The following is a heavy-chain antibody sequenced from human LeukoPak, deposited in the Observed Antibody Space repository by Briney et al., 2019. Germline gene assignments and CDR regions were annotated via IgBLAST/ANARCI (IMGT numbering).Heavy chain of an antibody. J-gene: IGHJ6*03. CDR3: ARGKYSSSFVNYYYYMGV. CDR2: IIPIFGTA. V-gene: IGHV1-69*05. Sequence: SVKVSCKASGYTFTGYYMHWVRQAPGQGLEWMGRIIPIFGTANYAQKFQGRVTITTDESTSTAYMELSSLRSEDTAVYYCARGKYSSSFVNYYYYMGVWGKGTTVTVSS. D-gene: IGHD6-13*01. CDR1: GYTFTGYY.